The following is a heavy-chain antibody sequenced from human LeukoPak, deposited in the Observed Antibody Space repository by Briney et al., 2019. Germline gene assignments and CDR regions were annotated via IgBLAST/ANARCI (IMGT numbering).Heavy chain of an antibody. CDR3: AKDIGRAPGSYNWFDP. CDR1: GFTFDDYA. V-gene: IGHV3-43*02. Sequence: PGGSLRLSCAASGFTFDDYAMHWVRQGPGKGLEWVSLISGDGGSTYYADSVKGRFTISRDNSKNPLYLQMNSLRTEDTALYYCAKDIGRAPGSYNWFDPWGQGTLVTVSS. CDR2: ISGDGGST. J-gene: IGHJ5*02. D-gene: IGHD3-10*01.